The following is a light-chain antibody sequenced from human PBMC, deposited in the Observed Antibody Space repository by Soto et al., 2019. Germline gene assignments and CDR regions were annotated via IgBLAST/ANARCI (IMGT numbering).Light chain of an antibody. CDR2: EVS. V-gene: IGLV2-8*01. CDR1: SSDVGGYNY. J-gene: IGLJ2*01. CDR3: SSYAGSNTHVV. Sequence: HSVLTQPPSASGSPGQSVTISCTGTSSDVGGYNYVSWYQQHPGKAPKLMIYEVSKRPSGVPDRFSGSKSGNTASLTVSGLQAEDEADYYCSSYAGSNTHVVFGGGTKLTVL.